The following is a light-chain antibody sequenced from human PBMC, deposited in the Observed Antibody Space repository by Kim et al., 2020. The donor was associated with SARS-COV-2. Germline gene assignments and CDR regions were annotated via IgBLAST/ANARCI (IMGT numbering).Light chain of an antibody. J-gene: IGLJ3*02. CDR3: AAWDDSLSGRV. CDR1: SSNIEKNY. CDR2: DNN. Sequence: ELTQPPSASGTPGQRVTISCSGSSSNIEKNYVYWYQQLPGTAPKLLIYDNNQRPSGVPDRFSGSKSGTAASLAISGLRSEDEANYHCAAWDDSLSGRVFGGGTQLTVL. V-gene: IGLV1-47*02.